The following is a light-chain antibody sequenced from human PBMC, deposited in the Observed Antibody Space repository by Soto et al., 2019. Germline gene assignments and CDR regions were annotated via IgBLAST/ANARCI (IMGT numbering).Light chain of an antibody. V-gene: IGKV1-5*01. J-gene: IGKJ1*01. CDR3: QQYKSFGK. CDR1: QTISSG. Sequence: DIQMTQSPSALSASVGDRGTITCRASQTISSGFAWYERKPGKAPKLLLSDASRLESGVPSGFSGSGFGTEFTLTIGSLQPDYCATYYCQQYKSFGKFGQGTKVDI. CDR2: DAS.